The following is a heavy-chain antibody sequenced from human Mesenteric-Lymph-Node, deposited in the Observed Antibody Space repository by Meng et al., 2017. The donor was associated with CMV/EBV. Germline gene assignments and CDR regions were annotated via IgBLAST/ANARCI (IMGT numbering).Heavy chain of an antibody. D-gene: IGHD2-2*01. V-gene: IGHV4-39*07. CDR1: GGSISSSSQY. Sequence: SETLSLTCSVSGGSISSSSQYWGWIRQPPGKGLEWIGNISYSGSTYYNPSLKSRVTISLHTSKNQFSLKLNSVTAADTAVYYCARTSSPAEYFQHWGQGNLVTVSS. CDR2: ISYSGST. CDR3: ARTSSPAEYFQH. J-gene: IGHJ1*01.